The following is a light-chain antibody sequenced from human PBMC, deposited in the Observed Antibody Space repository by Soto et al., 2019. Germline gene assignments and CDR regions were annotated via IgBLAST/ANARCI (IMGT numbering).Light chain of an antibody. CDR3: QQSYTTPQT. V-gene: IGKV1-39*01. CDR1: QSISNY. Sequence: DIPMTQSPSSLSASIGDRVTIACRASQSISNYLNWYQQKPGKAPKLLIWAASSLQGGVPSRFSGSGSGTDFTLTISSLQPEDFATYYCQQSYTTPQTFGQGTKVEIK. CDR2: AAS. J-gene: IGKJ2*01.